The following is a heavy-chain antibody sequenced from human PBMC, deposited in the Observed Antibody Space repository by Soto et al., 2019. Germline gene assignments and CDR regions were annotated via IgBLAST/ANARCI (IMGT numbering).Heavy chain of an antibody. CDR1: GFTFSGYA. V-gene: IGHV3-30-3*01. D-gene: IGHD3-22*01. CDR2: ISYDGSNK. Sequence: QVQLVESGGGVVQPGRSLRLSCAASGFTFSGYAMHWVRQAPGRGLEWVAVISYDGSNKYYADSVKGRLTIYRDNSKNTLYLQLNGLRAEDTAVYYCARDHYSDSSGGYFDYWGQGTLVTVSS. CDR3: ARDHYSDSSGGYFDY. J-gene: IGHJ4*02.